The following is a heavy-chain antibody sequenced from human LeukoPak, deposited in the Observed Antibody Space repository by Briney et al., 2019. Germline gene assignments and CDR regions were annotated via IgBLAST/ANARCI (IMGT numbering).Heavy chain of an antibody. V-gene: IGHV4-38-2*01. CDR1: GYSTSSGYY. J-gene: IGHJ4*02. D-gene: IGHD3-3*01. CDR2: VYHSGST. Sequence: PSETLSLTCAVSGYSTSSGYYWGWVRQPPGKGLEWIGNVYHSGSTFYNPSLKSRVTMSVDTSKNQFSLKLSSVTAADTAVYYCARGVYYDFWGGSPGDFDYWGQGTLVTVSS. CDR3: ARGVYYDFWGGSPGDFDY.